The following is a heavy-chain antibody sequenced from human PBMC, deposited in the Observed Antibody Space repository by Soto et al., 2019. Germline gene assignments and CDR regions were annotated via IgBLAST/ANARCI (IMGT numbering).Heavy chain of an antibody. J-gene: IGHJ6*02. CDR2: IIPIFGTA. CDR1: GGTFSSYA. V-gene: IGHV1-69*12. CDR3: ARHVPAAGYYYGMDV. D-gene: IGHD2-2*01. Sequence: QVQLVQSGAEVKKPGSSVKISCKASGGTFSSYAISWVRQAPGQGLEWMGGIIPIFGTANYAQKFQGRVTITADESTSPAYMELSSLRSEDTAVYYCARHVPAAGYYYGMDVWGQGTTVTLSS.